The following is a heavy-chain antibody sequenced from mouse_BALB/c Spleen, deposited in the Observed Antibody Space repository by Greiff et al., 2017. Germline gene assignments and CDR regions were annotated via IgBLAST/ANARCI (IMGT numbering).Heavy chain of an antibody. CDR3: AREPTLGAMDY. V-gene: IGHV5-6-3*01. J-gene: IGHJ4*01. CDR2: INSNGGST. D-gene: IGHD4-1*01. CDR1: GFTFSSYG. Sequence: EVMLVESGGGLVQPGGSLKLSCAASGFTFSSYGMSWVRQTPDKRLELVATINSNGGSTYYPDSVKGRFTISRDNAKNTLYLQMSSLKSEDTAMYYCAREPTLGAMDYWGQGTSVTVSS.